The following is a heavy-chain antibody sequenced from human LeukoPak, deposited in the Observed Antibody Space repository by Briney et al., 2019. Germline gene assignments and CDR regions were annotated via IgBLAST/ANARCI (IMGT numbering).Heavy chain of an antibody. CDR1: GXTFSSYE. V-gene: IGHV3-48*03. CDR2: ISGSGRSI. J-gene: IGHJ3*02. Sequence: GGSLRLSCAASGXTFSSYEMNWVRQAPGKGLEWVSYISGSGRSIYYADSVKGRFTISRDNAKNSLDLQMDSLRAEDTAVYYCARFWSGYAFDMWGQGTMVTVSS. CDR3: ARFWSGYAFDM. D-gene: IGHD3-3*01.